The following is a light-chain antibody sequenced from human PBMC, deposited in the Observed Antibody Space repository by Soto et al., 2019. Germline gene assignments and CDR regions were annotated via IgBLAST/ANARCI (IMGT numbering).Light chain of an antibody. CDR3: AAWDARLDGVV. J-gene: IGLJ3*02. CDR1: SSNIGANT. V-gene: IGLV1-44*01. CDR2: SNN. Sequence: QSVLTQPPSASGTPGQTVTISCSGSSSNIGANTVNSFQHLPGTAPKLLIYSNNQRPSGVPDRVSGSKSGTSVTLAISGLHSEDEADYYCAAWDARLDGVVFGGGTKLTVL.